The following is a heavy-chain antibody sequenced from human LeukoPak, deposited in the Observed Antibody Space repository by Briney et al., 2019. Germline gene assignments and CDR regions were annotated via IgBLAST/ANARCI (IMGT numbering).Heavy chain of an antibody. D-gene: IGHD3-22*01. Sequence: SETLSLTCTVSGGSISSGDYYWSWIRQPPGKGLEWIGYIHYTGSTYHNPSLKSRVTISEDTSKNQFSLKLSSVTAADTAVCYCARLEKEHYDSSGYFDYWGQGTLVTVSS. V-gene: IGHV4-30-4*01. CDR3: ARLEKEHYDSSGYFDY. J-gene: IGHJ4*02. CDR1: GGSISSGDYY. CDR2: IHYTGST.